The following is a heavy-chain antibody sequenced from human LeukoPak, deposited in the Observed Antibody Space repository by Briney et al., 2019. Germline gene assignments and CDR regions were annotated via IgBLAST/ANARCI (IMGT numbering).Heavy chain of an antibody. CDR2: INHSGST. Sequence: SETLSLTCAVYGGSFSGYYWSWIRQPPGKGLEWIGEINHSGSTNYNPSLKSRVTISLDTSKNQFSLKLSSVTAADTAMYYCALSGDYDFWSGYAEPYYYYGMDVWGRGTTVTVSS. J-gene: IGHJ6*02. CDR3: ALSGDYDFWSGYAEPYYYYGMDV. D-gene: IGHD3-3*01. V-gene: IGHV4-34*01. CDR1: GGSFSGYY.